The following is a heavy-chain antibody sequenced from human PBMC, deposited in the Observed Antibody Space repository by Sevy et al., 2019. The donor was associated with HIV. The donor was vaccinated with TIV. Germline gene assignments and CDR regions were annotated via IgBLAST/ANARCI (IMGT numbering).Heavy chain of an antibody. CDR2: INYSGST. J-gene: IGHJ4*02. CDR1: GASISSSGYY. Sequence: SETLSLTCTVSGASISSSGYYWGWIRQPPGKGLEWIASINYSGSTFYNPSLKSRVTISSDTSKNQFSLKLNSVTAADTAIYYCAGPTLTYSSSWSYYDSRGQGTVVTVSS. CDR3: AGPTLTYSSSWSYYDS. V-gene: IGHV4-39*01. D-gene: IGHD6-13*01.